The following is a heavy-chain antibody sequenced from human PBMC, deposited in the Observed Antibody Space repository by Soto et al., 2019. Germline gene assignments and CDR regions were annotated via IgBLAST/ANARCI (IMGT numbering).Heavy chain of an antibody. Sequence: GGSLRLSCAASKFTFSRYTMTWVRQAPGKGLEWVASISGSGASTFYADSVKGRFTISRDNSKNTLYMQMNSLRVDDTAVYYCAKDPGFTTGDSWYWGQGTLVTVSS. J-gene: IGHJ4*02. D-gene: IGHD2-8*01. V-gene: IGHV3-23*01. CDR1: KFTFSRYT. CDR3: AKDPGFTTGDSWY. CDR2: ISGSGAST.